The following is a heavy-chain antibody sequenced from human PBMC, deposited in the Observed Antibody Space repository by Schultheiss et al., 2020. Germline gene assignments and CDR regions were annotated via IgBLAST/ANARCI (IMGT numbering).Heavy chain of an antibody. CDR1: GGSISSYY. CDR2: IHYSGST. Sequence: SQTLSLTCTVSGGSISSYYWSWIRQPPGKGLEWIGYIHYSGSTNYNPSLKSRVTISVDTSKNQFSLKLSSVTAADTAVYYCARGGGVVVAATHYYGMDVWGQGTTVTVSS. J-gene: IGHJ6*02. V-gene: IGHV4-59*01. D-gene: IGHD2-15*01. CDR3: ARGGGVVVAATHYYGMDV.